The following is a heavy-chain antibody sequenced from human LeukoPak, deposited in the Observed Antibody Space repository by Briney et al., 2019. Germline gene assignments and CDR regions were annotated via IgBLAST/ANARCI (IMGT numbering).Heavy chain of an antibody. CDR2: ISSSSSTI. J-gene: IGHJ4*02. V-gene: IGHV3-48*04. CDR3: ARAKFYSGSSTRLPDY. Sequence: PGGSLRLSCAASGFTFSSYSMTWVRQAPGKGLEWVSSISSSSSTIYYADSVKGRFTISRDNAKNSLYLQMNSLRAEDTAVYYCARAKFYSGSSTRLPDYWGQGTLVTVSS. CDR1: GFTFSSYS. D-gene: IGHD1-26*01.